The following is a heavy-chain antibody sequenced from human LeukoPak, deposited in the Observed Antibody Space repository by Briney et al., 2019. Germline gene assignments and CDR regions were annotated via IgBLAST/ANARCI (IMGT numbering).Heavy chain of an antibody. Sequence: SVKVSCRASGGTFSSYAISWVRQAPGQGLEWMGGIIPIFGTANYAQKFQGRVTITADESTSTAYMELSSLRSEDTAVYYCARATSSGWLIDYWGQGTLVTVSS. CDR3: ARATSSGWLIDY. V-gene: IGHV1-69*13. D-gene: IGHD6-19*01. J-gene: IGHJ4*02. CDR1: GGTFSSYA. CDR2: IIPIFGTA.